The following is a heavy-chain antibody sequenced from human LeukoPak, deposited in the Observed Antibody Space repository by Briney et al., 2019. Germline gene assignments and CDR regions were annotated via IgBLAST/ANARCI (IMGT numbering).Heavy chain of an antibody. Sequence: PSETLSLTCTVSGGSISSGGYYWSWIRQHPGKGLEWIGYIYYSGSTYYNPSLKSRVTISVGTSKNQFSLKLSSVTAADTAVYYCARADVHYYDSAFDIWGQGTMVTVSS. CDR2: IYYSGST. CDR3: ARADVHYYDSAFDI. J-gene: IGHJ3*02. V-gene: IGHV4-31*03. D-gene: IGHD3-22*01. CDR1: GGSISSGGYY.